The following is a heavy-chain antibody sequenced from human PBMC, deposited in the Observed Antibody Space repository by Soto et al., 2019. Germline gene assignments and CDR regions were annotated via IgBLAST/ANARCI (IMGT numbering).Heavy chain of an antibody. D-gene: IGHD6-13*01. CDR2: ISSSGSTI. CDR1: GFTFSSYE. J-gene: IGHJ6*02. V-gene: IGHV3-48*03. CDR3: ASSYVAAAGYYGMDV. Sequence: PGGSLRLSCAASGFTFSSYEMNWVRQAPGKGLEWVSYISSSGSTIYYADSVKCRFTISRDNAKNSLYRQMNSLRAEDTAVYYCASSYVAAAGYYGMDVWGQGTTVTVSS.